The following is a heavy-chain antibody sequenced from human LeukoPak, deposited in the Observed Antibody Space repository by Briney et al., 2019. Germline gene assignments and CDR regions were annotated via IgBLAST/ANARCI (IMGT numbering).Heavy chain of an antibody. CDR1: GGTFSSYA. V-gene: IGHV1-69*04. Sequence: SVKVSCKASGGTFSSYAISWVRQAPGQGLEWMGRIIPILGIANYAQKFQGRVTITSDKSTSTAYMELSSLRSEDTAVYYCARVEDSSGYMFDPWGQGTLVTVSS. J-gene: IGHJ5*02. CDR2: IIPILGIA. D-gene: IGHD3-22*01. CDR3: ARVEDSSGYMFDP.